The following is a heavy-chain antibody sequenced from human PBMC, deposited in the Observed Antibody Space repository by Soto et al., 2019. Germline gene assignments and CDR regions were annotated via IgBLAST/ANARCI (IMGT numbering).Heavy chain of an antibody. CDR2: IYYSGST. CDR3: ARHPYSNLWYNWLDP. Sequence: QLQLQESGPGLVKPSETLSLTCTVSGDSISSGFYFWGWVRQPPGKGLEWIGTIYYSGSTYYTPSLTSRVTISVDTSQNQFSLRLSSVTAEDTAMYYCARHPYSNLWYNWLDPWGLGTLVTVSS. J-gene: IGHJ5*02. D-gene: IGHD6-13*01. CDR1: GDSISSGFYF. V-gene: IGHV4-39*01.